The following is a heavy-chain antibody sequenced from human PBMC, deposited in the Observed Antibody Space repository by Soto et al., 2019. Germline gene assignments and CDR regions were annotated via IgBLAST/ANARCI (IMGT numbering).Heavy chain of an antibody. CDR1: GYTFTDYD. Sequence: QVQLVQSGAEVKKPGAPVKVSCKASGYTFTDYDINWVRQASGQGLEWMGWMNPNTGNTRYAQHCKGRLIMTRDTSISTAFMELSSMRSEDTAVYYCARGKLATLTDFWGQGTLVTVSS. CDR3: ARGKLATLTDF. CDR2: MNPNTGNT. D-gene: IGHD5-12*01. V-gene: IGHV1-8*01. J-gene: IGHJ4*02.